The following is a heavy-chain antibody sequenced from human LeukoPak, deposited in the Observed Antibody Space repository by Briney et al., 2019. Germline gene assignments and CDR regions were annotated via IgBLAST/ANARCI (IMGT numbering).Heavy chain of an antibody. Sequence: GGSLRLSCAASGFTFSSYWMSWVRQAPGKGLEWVSAISGSGGSTYYADSVKGRFTISRDNSKNTLYLQMNSLRAEDTAVYYCAKPRPHSSSWSYFDYWGQGTLVTVSS. V-gene: IGHV3-23*01. CDR1: GFTFSSYW. CDR3: AKPRPHSSSWSYFDY. J-gene: IGHJ4*02. CDR2: ISGSGGST. D-gene: IGHD6-13*01.